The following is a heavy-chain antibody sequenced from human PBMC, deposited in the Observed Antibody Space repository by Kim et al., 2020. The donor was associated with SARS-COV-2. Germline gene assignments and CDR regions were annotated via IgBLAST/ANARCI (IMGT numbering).Heavy chain of an antibody. J-gene: IGHJ3*02. CDR3: AKSAGDTAMVFAFDI. D-gene: IGHD5-18*01. CDR1: GFTFSSYG. CDR2: ISYDGSNK. Sequence: GGSLRLSCAASGFTFSSYGMHWVRQAPGKGLEWVAVISYDGSNKYYADSVKGRFTISRDNSKNTLYLQMNSLRAEDTTVYYCAKSAGDTAMVFAFDIWG. V-gene: IGHV3-30*18.